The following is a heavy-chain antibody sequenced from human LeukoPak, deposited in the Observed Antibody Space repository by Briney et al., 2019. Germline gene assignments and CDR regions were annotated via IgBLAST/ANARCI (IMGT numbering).Heavy chain of an antibody. Sequence: SETLSLTCTVSGGSINSYYWSWIRQPPGKGLEWIGYISCSGSTNYNPSLKSRVTISVDTSKNLFFLKLTSVTAADTALYYCARGDANWGQGTLVTVSS. V-gene: IGHV4-59*01. CDR1: GGSINSYY. CDR2: ISCSGST. CDR3: ARGDAN. J-gene: IGHJ4*02.